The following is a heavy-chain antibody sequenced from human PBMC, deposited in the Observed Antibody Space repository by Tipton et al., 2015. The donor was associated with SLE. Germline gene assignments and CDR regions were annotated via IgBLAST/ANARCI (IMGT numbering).Heavy chain of an antibody. V-gene: IGHV4-61*02. D-gene: IGHD5-18*01. CDR2: IYTIGST. Sequence: TLSLTCTVSCGSISSGSYYWSWFRQPAGKGLEWSGRIYTIGSTNSNPSLKSRVTISVDTSKNQFSLRLSSVTAADTAVYFCAREATWIQLWFYDFWGQGTLVTVSS. CDR1: CGSISSGSYY. CDR3: AREATWIQLWFYDF. J-gene: IGHJ4*02.